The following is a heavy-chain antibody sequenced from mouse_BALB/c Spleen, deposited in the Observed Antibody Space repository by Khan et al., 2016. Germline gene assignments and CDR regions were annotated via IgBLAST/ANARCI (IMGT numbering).Heavy chain of an antibody. CDR3: ARYEGGFAY. J-gene: IGHJ3*01. Sequence: QIQLVQSGAELAKPGASVNMSCKASGYTFTSYWMHWVKQRPGQGLEWIGYINPSTGYTEYNQKFKDKATLTADKSSSTAYMQLSSLTSEDSAVYYCARYEGGFAYWGQGTLVTVSA. CDR2: INPSTGYT. D-gene: IGHD2-3*01. CDR1: GYTFTSYW. V-gene: IGHV1-7*01.